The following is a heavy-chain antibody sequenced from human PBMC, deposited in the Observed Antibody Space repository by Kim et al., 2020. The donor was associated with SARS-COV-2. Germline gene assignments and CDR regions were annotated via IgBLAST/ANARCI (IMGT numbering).Heavy chain of an antibody. Sequence: GGSLRLSCAVSGLTFSSYAMTWVRQAPGKGLEWVSAISGSGGNTYYADSVKGRFTISRDNSKNTLYLQMNSLRAEDTAVYYCAKEPSYYNILTGYQPLYYFDYWGQGPLVTVSS. CDR2: ISGSGGNT. CDR1: GLTFSSYA. V-gene: IGHV3-23*01. J-gene: IGHJ4*02. D-gene: IGHD3-9*01. CDR3: AKEPSYYNILTGYQPLYYFDY.